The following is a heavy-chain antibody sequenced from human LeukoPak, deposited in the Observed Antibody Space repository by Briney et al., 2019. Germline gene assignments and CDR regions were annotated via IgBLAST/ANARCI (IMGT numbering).Heavy chain of an antibody. CDR3: ATSSGWYEQFDY. J-gene: IGHJ4*02. Sequence: GGSLRLSCVASGFTVSSTYMTWVRQAPGKGLEWVSVLYSGGGPHYADSVRGRFTISRDNSKSTLYLQMNNLKTEDTAVYYCATSSGWYEQFDYWGQGTLVTVSS. CDR1: GFTVSSTY. V-gene: IGHV3-53*01. D-gene: IGHD6-19*01. CDR2: LYSGGGP.